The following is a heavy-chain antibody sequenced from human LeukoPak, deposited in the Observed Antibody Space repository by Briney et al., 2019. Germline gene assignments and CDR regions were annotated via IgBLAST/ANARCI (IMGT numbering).Heavy chain of an antibody. J-gene: IGHJ4*02. CDR3: ASHYGSGSFYSPFDY. CDR2: IYHSGST. CDR1: GYSISSGYY. V-gene: IGHV4-38-2*02. D-gene: IGHD3-10*01. Sequence: SETLSLTCTVSGYSISSGYYWGWIRQPPGKGLEWIGSIYHSGSTYYNPSLKSRVTISVDTSKNQFSLKLNSVTAADTAVYYCASHYGSGSFYSPFDYWGQGTLDTVSS.